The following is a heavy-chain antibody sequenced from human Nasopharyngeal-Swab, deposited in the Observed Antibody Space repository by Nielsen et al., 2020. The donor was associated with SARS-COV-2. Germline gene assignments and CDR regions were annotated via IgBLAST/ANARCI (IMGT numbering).Heavy chain of an antibody. CDR3: AKEGATGWFDP. CDR1: GVSITSQY. V-gene: IGHV4-59*11. CDR2: ISQNSGT. Sequence: SETLSLTCSVSGVSITSQYWSWIRQPPGKGLEWIGYISQNSGTSYNPSLKSRVTIFMDTSKSQFSLRLRSVSAADTAVYSCAKEGATGWFDPWGQGTLVTVSS. J-gene: IGHJ5*02.